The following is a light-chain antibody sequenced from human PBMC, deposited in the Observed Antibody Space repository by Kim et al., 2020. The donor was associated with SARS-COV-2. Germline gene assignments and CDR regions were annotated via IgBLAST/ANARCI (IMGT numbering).Light chain of an antibody. Sequence: RVTISCTGSGSNIGAGYDVHWYQQLPGTAPKLLIYANTNRPSGVPDRFSGSRSATSASLAVTGLQAEDEADYYCQSYDNSLSAWVFGGGTQLTVL. CDR1: GSNIGAGYD. CDR2: ANT. J-gene: IGLJ3*02. V-gene: IGLV1-40*01. CDR3: QSYDNSLSAWV.